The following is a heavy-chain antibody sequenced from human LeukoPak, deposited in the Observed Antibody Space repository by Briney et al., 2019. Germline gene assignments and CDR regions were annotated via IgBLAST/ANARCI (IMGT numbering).Heavy chain of an antibody. D-gene: IGHD2-15*01. J-gene: IGHJ6*02. CDR2: ISAYNGNT. CDR1: GYTFTSYG. CDR3: ARSVYCSGGSCYGHYYYYGMDV. Sequence: ASVKVSCKASGYTFTSYGISWVRQAPGQGLEGMGWISAYNGNTNYAQKLQGRVTMTTDTSTSTAYMELRSLRSDDTAVYYCARSVYCSGGSCYGHYYYYGMDVWGQGTTVTVSS. V-gene: IGHV1-18*01.